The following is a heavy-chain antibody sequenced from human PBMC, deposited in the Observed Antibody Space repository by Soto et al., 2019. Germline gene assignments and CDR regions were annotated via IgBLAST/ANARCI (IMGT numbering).Heavy chain of an antibody. CDR3: AHTIRPTTVSRGVQFYYMDV. D-gene: IGHD4-17*01. CDR1: GLSLSTTGVA. J-gene: IGHJ6*03. Sequence: SGPTLVNPTQTLALTCTFSGLSLSTTGVAVGWIRQPPGKALEWLALFYWDDDKRYSPSLKSRLTIMKGTSKNQVVLIMTNMDPVDTATYYCAHTIRPTTVSRGVQFYYMDVWGIGTTVTVSS. CDR2: FYWDDDK. V-gene: IGHV2-5*02.